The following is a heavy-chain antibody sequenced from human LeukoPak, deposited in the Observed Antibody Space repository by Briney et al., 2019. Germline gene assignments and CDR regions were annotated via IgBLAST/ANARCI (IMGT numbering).Heavy chain of an antibody. D-gene: IGHD4/OR15-4a*01. Sequence: ASETLSLTCTVSGGSISSSSYYWGWIRQPPGKGLEWIGSIYYSGSTYYNPSLKSRVTISVDTSKNQFSLKLSSVTAADTAVYYCATHEGAATRWGQGTLVTVSS. V-gene: IGHV4-39*07. CDR2: IYYSGST. CDR1: GGSISSSSYY. J-gene: IGHJ4*02. CDR3: ATHEGAATR.